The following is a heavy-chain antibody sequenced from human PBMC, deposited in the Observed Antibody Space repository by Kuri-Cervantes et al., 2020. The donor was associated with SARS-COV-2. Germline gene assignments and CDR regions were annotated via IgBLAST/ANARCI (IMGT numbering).Heavy chain of an antibody. CDR2: IYYSGNT. CDR3: ARVVYYYDSSGQTIIRGYFDY. V-gene: IGHV4-59*01. CDR1: SGSISNYY. Sequence: GSLRLSCTVSSGSISNYYWSWIRQSPGKGLEWIGYIYYSGNTNYNPSLESRVTMSVDTSKNQFSLKLTSVTAADTAVYYCARVVYYYDSSGQTIIRGYFDYWGQGTLVTVSS. D-gene: IGHD3-22*01. J-gene: IGHJ4*02.